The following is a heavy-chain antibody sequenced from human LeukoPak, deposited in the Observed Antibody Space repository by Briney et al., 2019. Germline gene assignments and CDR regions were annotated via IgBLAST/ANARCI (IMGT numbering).Heavy chain of an antibody. CDR2: AYSGIST. V-gene: IGHV3-53*01. CDR1: GFTVSGNY. D-gene: IGHD4-17*01. CDR3: ARLRETTVTRDDSYYYMDV. Sequence: GGSLRLSCAASGFTVSGNYISWLRQAPGKGLEWVSVAYSGISTYYADSVKGRFTISGDSSKNTLYLQMDSLRVDDTAVYYCARLRETTVTRDDSYYYMDVWGKGTTVTVSS. J-gene: IGHJ6*03.